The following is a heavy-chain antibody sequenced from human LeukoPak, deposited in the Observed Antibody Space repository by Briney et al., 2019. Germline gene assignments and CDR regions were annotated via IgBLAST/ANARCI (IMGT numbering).Heavy chain of an antibody. CDR2: INHSGST. Sequence: SETLSLTCAVYGGSFSGYYWSWIRQPPGKGLEWIGEINHSGSTNYNPSLKGRVTISVDTSKNQFSLKLSSVTAADTAVYYCARGRLYYDFWSGYPYYYGMDVWGQGTTATVSS. CDR3: ARGRLYYDFWSGYPYYYGMDV. V-gene: IGHV4-34*01. D-gene: IGHD3-3*01. J-gene: IGHJ6*02. CDR1: GGSFSGYY.